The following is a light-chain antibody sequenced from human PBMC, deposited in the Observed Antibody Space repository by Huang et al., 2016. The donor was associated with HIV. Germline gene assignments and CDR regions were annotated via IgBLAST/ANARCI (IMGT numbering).Light chain of an antibody. Sequence: IQLTQSPSSLSASVGDRVTITCRASQGISSYLAWYQQQPGKAPKLLIYAASTVQSGVPSRCSGSGSGTDFPLTISSLQPEDFATYYCQQLNSFITFGQGTRLEIK. CDR1: QGISSY. J-gene: IGKJ5*01. CDR3: QQLNSFIT. V-gene: IGKV1-9*01. CDR2: AAS.